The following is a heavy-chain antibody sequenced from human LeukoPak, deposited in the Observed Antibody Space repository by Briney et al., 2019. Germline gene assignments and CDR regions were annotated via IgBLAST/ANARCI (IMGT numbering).Heavy chain of an antibody. J-gene: IGHJ4*02. CDR2: INAGNGNT. V-gene: IGHV1-3*01. Sequence: ASVKVSCKSSGYTFTSYAMHRVRQAPGQRPEWMGWINAGNGNTKCFQKFQGRVTLTRDTSASTAYMELRSLRTDDTAVYYCARDLGGGFTYYDFWSGSSGKGTFDYWGQGTLVTVSS. CDR3: ARDLGGGFTYYDFWSGSSGKGTFDY. CDR1: GYTFTSYA. D-gene: IGHD3-3*01.